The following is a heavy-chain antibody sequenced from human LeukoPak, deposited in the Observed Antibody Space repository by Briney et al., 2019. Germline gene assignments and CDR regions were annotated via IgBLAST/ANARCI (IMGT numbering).Heavy chain of an antibody. J-gene: IGHJ4*02. V-gene: IGHV4-31*03. CDR2: IYYSGTT. D-gene: IGHD1-26*01. CDR3: AGGPDRAKVGY. CDR1: GGSISSGGHY. Sequence: KASETLSLTCSVSGGSISSGGHYWSWIRQHPGKGLEWIGYIYYSGTTFYNPSLKSRISISLDTSKNQFSLRLSSVTAADTAVYYCAGGPDRAKVGYWGQGALVTVSS.